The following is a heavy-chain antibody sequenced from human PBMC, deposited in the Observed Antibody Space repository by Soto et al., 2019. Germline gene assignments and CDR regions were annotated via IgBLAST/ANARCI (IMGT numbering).Heavy chain of an antibody. V-gene: IGHV1-69*06. Sequence: SVKVSCKASGGTFSSYAISWVRQAPGQGLEWMGGIIPIFGTANYGQKFQGRVTITADKSTSTAYMELSSLRSEDTAVYYCARSRGDKAARPDAFDIWGQGTMVTVSS. CDR3: ARSRGDKAARPDAFDI. CDR1: GGTFSSYA. J-gene: IGHJ3*02. CDR2: IIPIFGTA. D-gene: IGHD6-6*01.